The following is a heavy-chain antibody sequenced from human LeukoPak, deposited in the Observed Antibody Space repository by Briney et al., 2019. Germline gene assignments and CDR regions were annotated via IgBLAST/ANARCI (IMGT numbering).Heavy chain of an antibody. J-gene: IGHJ6*03. Sequence: ASVKVSCKASGYTFTGYYMHWVRQAPGQGLEWMGWINPNSGGTNYAQKFQGRVTMTRDTSISTAYMELSRLRSDDTAVYYCARGPSITIFGVVPPYYMDVWGKGTTVTVSS. CDR2: INPNSGGT. V-gene: IGHV1-2*02. CDR3: ARGPSITIFGVVPPYYMDV. D-gene: IGHD3-3*01. CDR1: GYTFTGYY.